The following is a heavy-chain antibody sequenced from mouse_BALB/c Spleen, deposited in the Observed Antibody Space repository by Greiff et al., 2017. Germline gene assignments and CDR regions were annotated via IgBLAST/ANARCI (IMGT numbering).Heavy chain of an antibody. J-gene: IGHJ3*01. D-gene: IGHD3-2*01. CDR3: ARETARATWFAY. V-gene: IGHV1S41*01. Sequence: DLVKPGASVKLSCKASGYTFTSYWIHWIKQRPGQGLEWIGRIAPGSGSTYYNEMFKGKATLTVDTSSSTAYIQLSSLSSEDSAVYFCARETARATWFAYWGQGTLVTVSA. CDR2: IAPGSGST. CDR1: GYTFTSYW.